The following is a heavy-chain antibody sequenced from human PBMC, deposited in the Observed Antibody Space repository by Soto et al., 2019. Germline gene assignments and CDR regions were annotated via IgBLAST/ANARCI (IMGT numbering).Heavy chain of an antibody. CDR2: INSDWSTT. CDR3: GRGLKGYYGTDV. J-gene: IGHJ6*02. CDR1: GFTFSTYW. Sequence: EVQLVESGGGLIQPGGSLRLSCAASGFTFSTYWMHWVRQAPGKGLVWVSRINSDWSTTNYADSVKGRFTISRDNAKNKLFLQMDRLRDEDTANYYCGRGLKGYYGTDVWGQGTTVTVSS. D-gene: IGHD3-22*01. V-gene: IGHV3-74*01.